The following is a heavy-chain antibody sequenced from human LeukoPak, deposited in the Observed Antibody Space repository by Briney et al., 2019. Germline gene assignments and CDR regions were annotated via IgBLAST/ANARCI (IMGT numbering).Heavy chain of an antibody. Sequence: PGGSLRLSCAASGFTFSSYGMHWVRQAPGKGLEWVAIIKFDGRDKYYADSVKGRLTISRDNSKNTLYLQMNSLTGDDTAMYYCATGLLWDAFDVWGQGTMVTVSS. V-gene: IGHV3-30*19. D-gene: IGHD2-21*02. CDR3: ATGLLWDAFDV. CDR2: IKFDGRDK. CDR1: GFTFSSYG. J-gene: IGHJ3*01.